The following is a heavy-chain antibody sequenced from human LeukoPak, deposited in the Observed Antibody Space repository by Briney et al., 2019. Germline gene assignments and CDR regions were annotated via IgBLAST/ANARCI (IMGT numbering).Heavy chain of an antibody. D-gene: IGHD3-10*02. CDR3: AELGITMIGGV. Sequence: GGSLRLSCAASGFTFSSYSMMWVRQAPGKGLEWVSYISSSSTTIYYADSVKGRFTISRDNAKNSLYLQMNSLRAEDTAVYYCAELGITMIGGVWGKGTTVTISS. CDR2: ISSSSTTI. V-gene: IGHV3-48*04. J-gene: IGHJ6*04. CDR1: GFTFSSYS.